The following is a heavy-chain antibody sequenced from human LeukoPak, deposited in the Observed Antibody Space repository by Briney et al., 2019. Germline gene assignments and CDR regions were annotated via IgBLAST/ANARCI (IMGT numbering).Heavy chain of an antibody. CDR3: ARDSLGYGDCVDNYYYYMDV. J-gene: IGHJ6*03. Sequence: GGSLRLSCAASGFTVSSNYMSWVHQAPGKGLEWVSVIYSGGSTYYADSVKGRFTISRDNSKNTLYLQMNSLRAEDTAVYYCARDSLGYGDCVDNYYYYMDVWGKGTTVTVSS. CDR2: IYSGGST. V-gene: IGHV3-53*01. D-gene: IGHD4-17*01. CDR1: GFTVSSNY.